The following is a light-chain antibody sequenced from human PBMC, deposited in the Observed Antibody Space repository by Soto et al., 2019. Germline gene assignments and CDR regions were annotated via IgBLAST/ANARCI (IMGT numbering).Light chain of an antibody. Sequence: QPVLTQSSSASASLGSSVKLTCTLSSGHSSYIIAWHQQQPGKAPRYLMKLEGSGSYNKGSGVPDRFSGSSSGADRYLTISNLQFEYEADYYCETWDSTIMVFGGGTKLTVL. CDR1: SGHSSYI. J-gene: IGLJ2*01. CDR2: LEGSGSY. V-gene: IGLV4-60*02. CDR3: ETWDSTIMV.